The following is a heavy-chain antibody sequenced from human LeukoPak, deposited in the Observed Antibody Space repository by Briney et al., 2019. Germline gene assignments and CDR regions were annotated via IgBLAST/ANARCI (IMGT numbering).Heavy chain of an antibody. Sequence: SETLSLTCAVYGGSFSGYYWSWIRQPPGKGLEWIGEINHSGSTNYNPSLKSRVTISVGTSKNQFSLKLSSVTAADTAVYYCARRHRDGGWYPFKYWSQGTLVTVYS. CDR2: INHSGST. V-gene: IGHV4-34*01. D-gene: IGHD6-19*01. J-gene: IGHJ4*02. CDR3: ARRHRDGGWYPFKY. CDR1: GGSFSGYY.